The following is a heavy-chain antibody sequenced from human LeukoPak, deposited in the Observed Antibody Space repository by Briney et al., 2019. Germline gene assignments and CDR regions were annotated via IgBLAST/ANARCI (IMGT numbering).Heavy chain of an antibody. Sequence: PGGSLRLSCAASGFTFSSYSMNWVRQAPGKGLEWVSSISTSSSYIYYADSVKGRFTISRDNAKKSQYLQMNSLRADDTAVYYCARGASVVAGNDNAFDIWGQGTMVTVSS. J-gene: IGHJ3*02. CDR1: GFTFSSYS. CDR2: ISTSSSYI. CDR3: ARGASVVAGNDNAFDI. V-gene: IGHV3-21*01. D-gene: IGHD6-19*01.